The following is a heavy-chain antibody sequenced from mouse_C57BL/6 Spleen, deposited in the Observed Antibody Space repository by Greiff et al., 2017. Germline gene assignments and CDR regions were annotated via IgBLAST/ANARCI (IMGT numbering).Heavy chain of an antibody. J-gene: IGHJ4*01. D-gene: IGHD2-2*01. V-gene: IGHV5-6*01. Sequence: EVKLMESGGDLVKPGGSLKLSCAASGFTFSSSGMSWVRQTPDKRLEWVATISSGGSYTYYPDSVKGRFTISRDNAKNTLYLQMSSLKSEDTAMYYCARLGYDGDYYAMDYWGQGTSGTVSS. CDR1: GFTFSSSG. CDR2: ISSGGSYT. CDR3: ARLGYDGDYYAMDY.